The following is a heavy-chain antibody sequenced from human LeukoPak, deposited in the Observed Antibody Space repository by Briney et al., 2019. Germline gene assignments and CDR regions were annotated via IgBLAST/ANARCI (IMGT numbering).Heavy chain of an antibody. D-gene: IGHD2-8*01. J-gene: IGHJ4*02. Sequence: SETLSLTCSVSGGSISSSSYYWGWIRQPPGKGLEWIGSIYYSVSTYYNPSLKSRVTISVDTSKNQFSLKLSSVTAADTAVYYCTTREGLSLYSHDYWGQGTLVTVSS. V-gene: IGHV4-39*07. CDR3: TTREGLSLYSHDY. CDR1: GGSISSSSYY. CDR2: IYYSVST.